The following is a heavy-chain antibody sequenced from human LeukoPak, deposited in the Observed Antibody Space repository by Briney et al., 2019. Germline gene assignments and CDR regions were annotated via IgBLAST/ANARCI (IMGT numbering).Heavy chain of an antibody. CDR1: GGSVSSGSYY. Sequence: SETLSLTCTVSGGSVSSGSYYWSWIRQPPGKGLEWIGYIYYSGSINYNPSLKSRVTISVDTSKNQFSLKLSSVTAADTAVFYCASGSYYDILTGYYRGEYFQHWGQGTLVTVSS. D-gene: IGHD3-9*01. J-gene: IGHJ1*01. CDR2: IYYSGSI. CDR3: ASGSYYDILTGYYRGEYFQH. V-gene: IGHV4-61*01.